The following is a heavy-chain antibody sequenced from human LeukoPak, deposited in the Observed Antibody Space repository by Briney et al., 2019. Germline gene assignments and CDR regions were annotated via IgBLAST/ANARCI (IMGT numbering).Heavy chain of an antibody. D-gene: IGHD3-22*01. Sequence: APVKVSCKASGYTFTSNYIHWVRQAPGQGLEWLGVINPSGGSTTYAQKFQGRVTMTEDTSTDTAYMELSSLRSEDTAVYYCATASGYYERAFDYWGQGTLVTVSS. J-gene: IGHJ4*02. CDR2: INPSGGST. V-gene: IGHV1-46*01. CDR3: ATASGYYERAFDY. CDR1: GYTFTSNY.